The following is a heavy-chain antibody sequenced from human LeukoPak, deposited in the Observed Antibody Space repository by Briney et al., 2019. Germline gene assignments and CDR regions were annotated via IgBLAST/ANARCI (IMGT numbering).Heavy chain of an antibody. V-gene: IGHV4-59*12. CDR2: IYYSGST. CDR3: ARARRSMDRGRGITGTTNFDY. J-gene: IGHJ4*02. D-gene: IGHD1-20*01. CDR1: GGSIRSYY. Sequence: SETLSLTCTVSGGSIRSYYWSWIRQPPGKGLEWIGYIYYSGSTNYNPSLKSRVTISVDTSKNQFSLKLSSVTAADTAVYYCARARRSMDRGRGITGTTNFDYWGQGTLVTLSS.